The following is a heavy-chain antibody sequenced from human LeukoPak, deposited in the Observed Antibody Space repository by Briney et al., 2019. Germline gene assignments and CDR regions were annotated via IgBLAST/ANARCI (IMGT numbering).Heavy chain of an antibody. D-gene: IGHD5/OR15-5a*01. CDR3: ARGVPNYYYYGMDV. CDR2: INPNSGGT. CDR1: GYTFTGYY. Sequence: ASVKVSCKASGYTFTGYYMHWVRQAPRQGLEWMGWINPNSGGTNYAQKFQGWVTMTRDTSISTAYMELSRLRSDDTAVYYCARGVPNYYYYGMDVWGKGTTVTVSS. V-gene: IGHV1-2*04. J-gene: IGHJ6*04.